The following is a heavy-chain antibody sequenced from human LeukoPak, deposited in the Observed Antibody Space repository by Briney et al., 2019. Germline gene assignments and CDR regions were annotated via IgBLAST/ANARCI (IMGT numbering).Heavy chain of an antibody. J-gene: IGHJ4*02. CDR3: AKGGSSTTYFDY. D-gene: IGHD2/OR15-2a*01. V-gene: IGHV3-23*01. CDR2: ISRSGGST. Sequence: GGSLRLSCVASGFTFSSSDMSWVRQVPGKGLEWVSAISRSGGSTYYADSVKGRFTISRDNSKNSLYLQMNSLRTEDTALYYCAKGGSSTTYFDYWGQGTLVTVSS. CDR1: GFTFSSSD.